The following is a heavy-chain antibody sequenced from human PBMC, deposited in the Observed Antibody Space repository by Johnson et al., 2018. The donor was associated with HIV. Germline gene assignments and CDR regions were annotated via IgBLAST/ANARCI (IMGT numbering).Heavy chain of an antibody. V-gene: IGHV3-30*18. CDR2: ISYDGSNK. CDR1: GFTFSSYG. CDR3: AKEGRDCTGGVCYSLAFDI. J-gene: IGHJ3*02. Sequence: QVQLVESGGGVVQPGRSLRLSCAASGFTFSSYGMHWVRQAPGKGLEWVAVISYDGSNKYYADSVKGRFTISRDNSKNTLYLQMNSLRAEDTAVYYCAKEGRDCTGGVCYSLAFDIWGQGTMVTVSS. D-gene: IGHD2-8*02.